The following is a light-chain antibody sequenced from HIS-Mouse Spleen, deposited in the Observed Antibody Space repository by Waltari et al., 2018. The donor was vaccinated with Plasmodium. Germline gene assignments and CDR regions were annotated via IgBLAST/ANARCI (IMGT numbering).Light chain of an antibody. CDR2: DDS. V-gene: IGLV3-21*03. CDR1: NIGSKS. Sequence: SYVLTQPPSVSVAPGKTARITCGGNNIGSKSVHWYQQKPGQAPVLVVYDDSDRPSGIPGRSSGSNSGNTATLTISRVEAGDEADYYCQVWDSSSDHPYVFGTGTKVTVL. CDR3: QVWDSSSDHPYV. J-gene: IGLJ1*01.